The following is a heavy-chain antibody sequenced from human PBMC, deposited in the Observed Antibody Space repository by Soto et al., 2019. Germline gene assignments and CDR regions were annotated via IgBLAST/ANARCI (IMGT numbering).Heavy chain of an antibody. Sequence: PGESLKISCKGSGYTFTNYWIGWVRQMPGKGPEWMGIIYPGDSDTKYNPSFQGQVTISADKSITTTYLRWTSLKASDTAIYYCAASIFYYGMDVWGQGTTGTV. V-gene: IGHV5-51*01. J-gene: IGHJ6*02. CDR1: GYTFTNYW. CDR2: IYPGDSDT. CDR3: AASIFYYGMDV.